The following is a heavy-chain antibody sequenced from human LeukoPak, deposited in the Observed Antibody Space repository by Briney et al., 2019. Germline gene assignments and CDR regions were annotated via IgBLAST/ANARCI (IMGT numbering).Heavy chain of an antibody. Sequence: PGGSLRLSCAASGFTFNNYWMSWVRQAPGKGLEWVANIKQDGSEKYYVDSVKGRFTISRDNAKNSVYLQMNSLRPEDTAVYYCARVGGEYVVSDYWGQGTLVAVSS. CDR1: GFTFNNYW. CDR3: ARVGGEYVVSDY. J-gene: IGHJ4*02. D-gene: IGHD3-16*01. V-gene: IGHV3-7*01. CDR2: IKQDGSEK.